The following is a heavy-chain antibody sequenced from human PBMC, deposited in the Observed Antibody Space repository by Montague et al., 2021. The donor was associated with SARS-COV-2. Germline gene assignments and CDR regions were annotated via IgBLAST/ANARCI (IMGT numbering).Heavy chain of an antibody. Sequence: SETLSLTCTVSGGSISTYNWNWIRQSPGTGLELLGYFYYSLNTNYNPSLKGRLTISVDTSENQVSLNLRSVTAADTAASYCARDSFEDSLFFDYWGQGILVTVSS. D-gene: IGHD3-16*01. V-gene: IGHV4-59*01. CDR1: GGSISTYN. CDR2: FYYSLNT. CDR3: ARDSFEDSLFFDY. J-gene: IGHJ4*02.